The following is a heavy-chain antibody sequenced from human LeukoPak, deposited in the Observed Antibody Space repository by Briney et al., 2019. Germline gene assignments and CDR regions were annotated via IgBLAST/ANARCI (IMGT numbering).Heavy chain of an antibody. D-gene: IGHD3-10*01. Sequence: GASVKVSCKASGYTFTGYYMHWVRQAPGQGLEWMGWINPNSGGTNYAQKFQGRVTMTRDTSISTAYMELSRLRSDDTAVYYCARDLLISYYYGPSYYFDYWGQGTLVTVSS. CDR2: INPNSGGT. CDR3: ARDLLISYYYGPSYYFDY. V-gene: IGHV1-2*02. J-gene: IGHJ4*02. CDR1: GYTFTGYY.